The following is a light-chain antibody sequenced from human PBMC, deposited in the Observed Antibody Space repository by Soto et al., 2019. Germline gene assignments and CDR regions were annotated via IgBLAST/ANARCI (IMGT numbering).Light chain of an antibody. J-gene: IGKJ4*01. CDR2: DAS. CDR3: QHYTNWPPT. Sequence: EIVMTQSPVTLSLSPGDTATLSCRASHDVTRRLAWYQVKHGQAPRLLIYDASTRATGLPARFSGTGSGTEFTLTISSLQSEDFAVYYCQHYTNWPPTLGGGTKVDIK. V-gene: IGKV3-15*01. CDR1: HDVTRR.